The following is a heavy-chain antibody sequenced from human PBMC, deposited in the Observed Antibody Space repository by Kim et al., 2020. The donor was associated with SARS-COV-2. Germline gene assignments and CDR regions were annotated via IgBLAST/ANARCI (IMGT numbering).Heavy chain of an antibody. J-gene: IGHJ6*02. CDR3: AKALGYSGYDSFNGMDV. Sequence: GGSLRLSCAASGFTFSSYGMHWVRQAPGKGLEWVAVISYDGSNKYYADSVKGRFTISRDNSKNTLYLQMNSLRAEDMAVYYCAKALGYSGYDSFNGMDVWGQGTTVTVSS. CDR1: GFTFSSYG. V-gene: IGHV3-30*18. CDR2: ISYDGSNK. D-gene: IGHD5-12*01.